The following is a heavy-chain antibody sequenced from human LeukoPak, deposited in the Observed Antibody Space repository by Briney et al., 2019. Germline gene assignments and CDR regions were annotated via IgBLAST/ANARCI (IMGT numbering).Heavy chain of an antibody. D-gene: IGHD3-10*01. CDR1: DYTFTSYG. Sequence: ASVKVSCKASDYTFTSYGISWVRQAPGQGLEWMGWISAYNGNTNYAQKLQGRVTMTTDTSTSTAYMELRSLRSDDTAVYYCARNPRYGSASYYTSIDYWGQGTLVTVSS. CDR3: ARNPRYGSASYYTSIDY. CDR2: ISAYNGNT. V-gene: IGHV1-18*01. J-gene: IGHJ4*02.